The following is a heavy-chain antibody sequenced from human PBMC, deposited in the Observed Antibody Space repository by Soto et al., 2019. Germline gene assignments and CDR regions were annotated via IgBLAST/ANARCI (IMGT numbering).Heavy chain of an antibody. J-gene: IGHJ4*02. D-gene: IGHD5-18*01. CDR3: ATGYSYGYGYYFDY. CDR1: GGTFSSYA. V-gene: IGHV1-69*13. Sequence: GASVKVSCKASGGTFSSYAIIWVRQAPGQGLEWMGGIIPIFGTANYAQKFQGRVTITADESTSTAYMELSSLRSEDTAVYYCATGYSYGYGYYFDYWGQGTLVTVSS. CDR2: IIPIFGTA.